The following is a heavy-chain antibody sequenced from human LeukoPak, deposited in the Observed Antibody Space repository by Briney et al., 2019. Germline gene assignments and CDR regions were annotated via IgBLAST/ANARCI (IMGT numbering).Heavy chain of an antibody. CDR3: AREWRDYGDYVFAFDI. V-gene: IGHV3-53*01. CDR2: IYSGGST. CDR1: GFTFSSNY. Sequence: GGSLRLSCAASGFTFSSNYMSWVRQAPGKGLEWVSVIYSGGSTYYADSVKGRFTISRDNSKNTLYLQMNSLRAEDTAVYYCAREWRDYGDYVFAFDIWGQGTMVTVSS. J-gene: IGHJ3*02. D-gene: IGHD4-17*01.